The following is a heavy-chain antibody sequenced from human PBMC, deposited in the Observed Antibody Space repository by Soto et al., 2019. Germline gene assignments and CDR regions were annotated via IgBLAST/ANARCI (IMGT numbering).Heavy chain of an antibody. V-gene: IGHV3-30*18. CDR2: ISYDGSNK. CDR1: GFTFSSYG. D-gene: IGHD6-13*01. CDR3: AKKAGRAAELKNYYYYMDV. Sequence: QVQLVESGGGVVQPGRSLRLSCAASGFTFSSYGMHWVRQAPGKGLEWVAVISYDGSNKYYADSVKGRFTISRDNSKNTLYLQMNSLRAEDTAVYYCAKKAGRAAELKNYYYYMDVWGKGTTVTVSS. J-gene: IGHJ6*03.